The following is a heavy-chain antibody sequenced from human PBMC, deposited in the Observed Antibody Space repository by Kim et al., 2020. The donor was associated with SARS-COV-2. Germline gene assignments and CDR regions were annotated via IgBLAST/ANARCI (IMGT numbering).Heavy chain of an antibody. J-gene: IGHJ6*02. Sequence: GGSLRLSCAASGFTFSSHWMSWVRQAPGKGLEWVAIINQDGSVKYYLDSVKDRFTISRDSAKNSLNLQLSSLRAEDTAVYYCARDWSDQGSGKSMDVWGQGTTVTVSS. D-gene: IGHD3-10*01. V-gene: IGHV3-7*01. CDR1: GFTFSSHW. CDR2: INQDGSVK. CDR3: ARDWSDQGSGKSMDV.